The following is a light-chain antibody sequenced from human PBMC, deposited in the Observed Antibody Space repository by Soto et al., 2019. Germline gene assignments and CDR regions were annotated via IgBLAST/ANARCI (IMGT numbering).Light chain of an antibody. Sequence: DIQMTQSPSSLSASVGDRVTITCRASQSISSYLNWYQQKPGKAPKLLIYAASSLQSGVPSRFSGRGSGTDFTRTISSLQPEEFATYYCQQSYSTPYTFGQGTKLEIK. CDR2: AAS. J-gene: IGKJ2*01. CDR3: QQSYSTPYT. CDR1: QSISSY. V-gene: IGKV1-39*01.